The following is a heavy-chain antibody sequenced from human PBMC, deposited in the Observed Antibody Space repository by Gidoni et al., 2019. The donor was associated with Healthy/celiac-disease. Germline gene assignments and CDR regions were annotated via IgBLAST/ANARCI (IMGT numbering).Heavy chain of an antibody. CDR3: AGAADYYDSSGYPGDAFDI. J-gene: IGHJ3*02. CDR2: IYPGYSNT. V-gene: IGHV5-51*03. Sequence: EVQLVQSGAAVQTPGESLKISCKGSGYSFTSNWIGWVRQMPGKGREWMGIIYPGYSNTRYSPSFQGQVTIAADKSISTAYLQWSSLKASDTAMYYCAGAADYYDSSGYPGDAFDIWGQGTMVTVSS. CDR1: GYSFTSNW. D-gene: IGHD3-22*01.